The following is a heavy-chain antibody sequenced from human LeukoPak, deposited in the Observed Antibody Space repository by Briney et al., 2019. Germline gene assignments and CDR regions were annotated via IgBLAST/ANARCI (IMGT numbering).Heavy chain of an antibody. CDR2: IYHSGST. CDR3: ARGRLARSPYFDY. Sequence: SETLSLTCTVSGGSISSYYWSWIRQPPGKGLEWIGYIYHSGSTNYNPSLKSRVTMSVDTSKNQFSLKLSSVTAADTAVYYCARGRLARSPYFDYWGQGTLVTVSS. J-gene: IGHJ4*02. V-gene: IGHV4-59*01. CDR1: GGSISSYY. D-gene: IGHD6-19*01.